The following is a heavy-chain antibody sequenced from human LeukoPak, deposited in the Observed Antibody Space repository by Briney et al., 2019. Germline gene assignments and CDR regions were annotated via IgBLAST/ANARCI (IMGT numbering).Heavy chain of an antibody. J-gene: IGHJ4*02. D-gene: IGHD6-19*01. Sequence: GGSLRLSCAASGFTFSSYAMSWVGQAPGKGLEWVSAISGSGGSTYYADSVKGRFTMSRDNSKNTLYLQMNSLRAEDTAVYYCAKNFGHSSGWYSDYWGQGTLVTVSS. V-gene: IGHV3-23*01. CDR1: GFTFSSYA. CDR3: AKNFGHSSGWYSDY. CDR2: ISGSGGST.